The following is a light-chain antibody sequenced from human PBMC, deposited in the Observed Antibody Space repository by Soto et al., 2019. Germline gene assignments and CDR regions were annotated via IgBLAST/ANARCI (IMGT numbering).Light chain of an antibody. J-gene: IGKJ2*01. CDR3: QLFDRSPLYT. Sequence: IVLTQSPGTLSLSPGERATLSCRASQSVSSSYLAWYQQKPGQAPRLLIYDASTRATGIPDRFSGSGSGTDFTLTISRLEPEDFAVYYCQLFDRSPLYTFGQRTKLDIK. V-gene: IGKV3-20*01. CDR2: DAS. CDR1: QSVSSSY.